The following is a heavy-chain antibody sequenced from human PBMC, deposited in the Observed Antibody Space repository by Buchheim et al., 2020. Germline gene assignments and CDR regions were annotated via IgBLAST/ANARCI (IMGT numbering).Heavy chain of an antibody. J-gene: IGHJ5*02. Sequence: QVQLQESGPGLVKPSETLSLTCTVSGGSISSYYWSWIRQPPGKGLEWIGYIYYSGSTNYNPPLKSRVTISVDTSKNQLPMKLSSVTAADTAVYYCARDLTYSSSWYGWFDPWGQGTL. V-gene: IGHV4-59*01. CDR3: ARDLTYSSSWYGWFDP. CDR2: IYYSGST. CDR1: GGSISSYY. D-gene: IGHD6-13*01.